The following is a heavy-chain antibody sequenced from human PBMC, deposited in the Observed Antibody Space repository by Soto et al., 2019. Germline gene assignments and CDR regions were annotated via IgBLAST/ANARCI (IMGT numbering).Heavy chain of an antibody. D-gene: IGHD6-13*01. V-gene: IGHV4-59*01. Sequence: SETLSLTCTVSGGSISGYYWSWIRQPPGKGLEWIGYFFYSGSTSYNPSLRSRLTISLDTSKNQFSLRLTSVTAADTAVYYCARGEIAAAGTPMNYWGQGTLVTVSS. J-gene: IGHJ4*02. CDR2: FFYSGST. CDR3: ARGEIAAAGTPMNY. CDR1: GGSISGYY.